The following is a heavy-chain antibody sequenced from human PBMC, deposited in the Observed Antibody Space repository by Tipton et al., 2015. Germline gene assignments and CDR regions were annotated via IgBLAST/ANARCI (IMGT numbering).Heavy chain of an antibody. D-gene: IGHD6-13*01. Sequence: QLVQSGAEVKKPGESLKISCKASGYSFTNYWIGWVRQMPGKGLEWMGIIYPGDSETRYSPSFQGQVTMSADKSTSTAYLRWSSLKASDTAVYYCARLYSSSWFDYWGQGTLVTVSP. CDR1: GYSFTNYW. CDR3: ARLYSSSWFDY. V-gene: IGHV5-51*01. CDR2: IYPGDSET. J-gene: IGHJ4*02.